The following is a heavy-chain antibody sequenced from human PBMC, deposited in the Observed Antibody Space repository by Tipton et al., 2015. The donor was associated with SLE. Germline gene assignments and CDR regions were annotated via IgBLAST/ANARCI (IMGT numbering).Heavy chain of an antibody. Sequence: GSLRLSCAASGFTFDDYGMGWVRQAPGKGLEWVSGINWNGGNTGYADSVKGRFTVSRDNAKNSLYLQMNSLRAEDTALYYCARVKYSSGSYYFDYWGQGTLVTVSS. D-gene: IGHD6-19*01. CDR1: GFTFDDYG. J-gene: IGHJ4*02. CDR2: INWNGGNT. CDR3: ARVKYSSGSYYFDY. V-gene: IGHV3-20*04.